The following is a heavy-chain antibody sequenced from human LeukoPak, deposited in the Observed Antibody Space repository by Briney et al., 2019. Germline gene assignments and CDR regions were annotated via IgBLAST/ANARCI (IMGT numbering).Heavy chain of an antibody. J-gene: IGHJ4*02. Sequence: GSSVKVSCQDSLYTFTAYYMHWVRQAPGHGLEWMGWINPNIGGTNYAQKFQGRVTMTRDTSISTAYMELSSLKSDDTAVYYCARDRGGDSSSVYYYFDYWGQGTLVTVSS. CDR3: ARDRGGDSSSVYYYFDY. V-gene: IGHV1-2*02. D-gene: IGHD6-13*01. CDR1: LYTFTAYY. CDR2: INPNIGGT.